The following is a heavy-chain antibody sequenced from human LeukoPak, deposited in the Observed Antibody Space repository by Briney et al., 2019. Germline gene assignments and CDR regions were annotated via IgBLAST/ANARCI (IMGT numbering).Heavy chain of an antibody. D-gene: IGHD6-13*01. CDR2: IYYSGST. V-gene: IGHV4-59*01. CDR1: GGSISSYY. CDR3: ARVERGIAAAGSMNWFDP. J-gene: IGHJ5*02. Sequence: PSETLSLTCTVSGGSISSYYWSWIRQPPGKGLEWIGYIYYSGSTNYNPSLKSRVTISVDTSKNQFSLKLTSVTAADTAVYYCARVERGIAAAGSMNWFDPWGQGTLVTVSS.